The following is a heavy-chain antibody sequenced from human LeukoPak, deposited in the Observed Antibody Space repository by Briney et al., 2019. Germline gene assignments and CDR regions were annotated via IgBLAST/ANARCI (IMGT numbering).Heavy chain of an antibody. Sequence: GGSLRLSCAASGFTFSSYDIHWVRQATGKGLEWVSAIGTAGDTYYPGSVKGRFTISRENAKNSLYLQMNSLRAGDTAVYYCARAGYYGSGSYLEAFDIWGQGTMVTVSS. D-gene: IGHD3-10*01. CDR2: IGTAGDT. V-gene: IGHV3-13*04. CDR1: GFTFSSYD. CDR3: ARAGYYGSGSYLEAFDI. J-gene: IGHJ3*02.